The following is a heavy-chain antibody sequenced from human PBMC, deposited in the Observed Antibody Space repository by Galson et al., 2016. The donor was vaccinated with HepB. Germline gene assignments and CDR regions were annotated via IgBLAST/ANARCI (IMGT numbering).Heavy chain of an antibody. CDR2: ISSYNGNT. CDR3: ARGESGYSGDDPGSPADY. V-gene: IGHV1-18*04. CDR1: GYRFTSYG. J-gene: IGHJ4*02. D-gene: IGHD5-12*01. Sequence: QSGAEVKKPGESLRISCKGSGYRFTSYGISWVRQAPGQGLEWVGWISSYNGNTNYAQKLQARVTMTTDTSTSTAYMELRSLRSDDTAVYYCARGESGYSGDDPGSPADYWGQGTLVTVSS.